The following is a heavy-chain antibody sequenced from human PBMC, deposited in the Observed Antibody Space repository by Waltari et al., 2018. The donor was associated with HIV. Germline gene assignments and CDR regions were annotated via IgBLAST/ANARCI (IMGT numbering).Heavy chain of an antibody. J-gene: IGHJ6*02. V-gene: IGHV3-23*01. CDR3: AKEGPYGSGSYYKDYYYAMDV. D-gene: IGHD3-10*01. CDR2: INTSGGST. CDR1: GFTFSNYA. Sequence: EVQLLESGGGLVQPGGSLRLSCAASGFTFSNYAMNWVRQAPGKGLEWVSVINTSGGSTYYADSVKGRFTISRDKSKNTLYLQMNSLRAEDTAVYYCAKEGPYGSGSYYKDYYYAMDVWGQGTTVTVSS.